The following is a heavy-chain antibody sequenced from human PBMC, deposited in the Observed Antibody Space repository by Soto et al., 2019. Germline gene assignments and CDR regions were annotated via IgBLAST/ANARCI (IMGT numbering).Heavy chain of an antibody. CDR3: ARAGCSSNSCYDWFDP. V-gene: IGHV1-8*01. D-gene: IGHD2-2*01. CDR2: RNPNSGNT. Sequence: QGREWRGWRNPNSGNTGYAQKFQGRVTMTRNTSISTAYMELSSLRSEDTAVYYGARAGCSSNSCYDWFDPWRQGTRVTVS. J-gene: IGHJ5*02.